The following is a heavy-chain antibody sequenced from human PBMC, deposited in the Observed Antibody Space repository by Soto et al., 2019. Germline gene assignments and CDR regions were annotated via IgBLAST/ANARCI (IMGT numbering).Heavy chain of an antibody. V-gene: IGHV5-51*01. CDR2: ISPGASNT. D-gene: IGHD6-13*01. J-gene: IGHJ3*02. Sequence: HSPGKGLEWLGIISPGASNTRYSPSFQGQVTISAHKSISTAYLQWSSLNASDTAMYYCARQGSFDAFDIWGQGTMVTVSS. CDR3: ARQGSFDAFDI.